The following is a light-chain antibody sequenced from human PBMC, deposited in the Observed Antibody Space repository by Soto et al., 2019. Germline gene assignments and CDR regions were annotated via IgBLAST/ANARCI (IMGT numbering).Light chain of an antibody. CDR3: QQYGSSPQT. V-gene: IGKV3-20*01. J-gene: IGKJ1*01. CDR2: GAS. Sequence: ENVLTQSPGTLSLSPGERATLSCRASESVSSIYVAWYQQKPGQAPTLLIYGASTRATGIPARFSGSGSGTEFTLTISRLEPEDFAVYYCQQYGSSPQTFGQGAKVDIK. CDR1: ESVSSIY.